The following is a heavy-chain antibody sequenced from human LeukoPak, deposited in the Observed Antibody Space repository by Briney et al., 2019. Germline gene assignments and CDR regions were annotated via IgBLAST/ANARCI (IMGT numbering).Heavy chain of an antibody. CDR2: ISSSSSYI. CDR3: ARARLYSSSTMGDAFDI. Sequence: GGSLRLSCAASGFTFSTYAMTWVRQAPGQGLEWVSSISSSSSYIYYADSVKGRFTISRDNAKNSLYLQMNGLRAEDTAVYYCARARLYSSSTMGDAFDIWGQGTMVTVSS. V-gene: IGHV3-21*01. J-gene: IGHJ3*02. CDR1: GFTFSTYA. D-gene: IGHD6-6*01.